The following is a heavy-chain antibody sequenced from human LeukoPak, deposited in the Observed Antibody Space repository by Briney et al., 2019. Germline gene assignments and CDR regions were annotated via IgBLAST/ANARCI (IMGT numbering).Heavy chain of an antibody. CDR2: IKQDGSEK. Sequence: PGGSLRLSCAASGFTFSSYWMSWVRQAPGKGLEWVANIKQDGSEKYYVDSVKGRFTISRDNAKNSLDLQMNNLRAEDTALYYCARGYCSTASCYPFDRWGQGTLVTVSS. CDR3: ARGYCSTASCYPFDR. V-gene: IGHV3-7*03. D-gene: IGHD2-2*01. J-gene: IGHJ4*02. CDR1: GFTFSSYW.